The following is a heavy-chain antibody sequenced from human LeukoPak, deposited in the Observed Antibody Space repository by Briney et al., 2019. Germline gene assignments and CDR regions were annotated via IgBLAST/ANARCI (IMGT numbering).Heavy chain of an antibody. CDR3: AKDSGIAAAGTGGYFDY. J-gene: IGHJ4*02. CDR1: GFTFSDYY. CDR2: ISYDGSIQ. V-gene: IGHV3-30*18. Sequence: GGSLRLSCAASGFTFSDYYMSWIRQAPGKGLEWVTYISYDGSIQYYADSVKGRFTISRDNSKNTLYLQMNSLRAEDTAVYYCAKDSGIAAAGTGGYFDYWGQGALVTVSS. D-gene: IGHD6-13*01.